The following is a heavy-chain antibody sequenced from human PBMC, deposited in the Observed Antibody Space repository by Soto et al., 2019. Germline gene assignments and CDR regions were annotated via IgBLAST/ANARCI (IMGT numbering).Heavy chain of an antibody. V-gene: IGHV3-11*01. Sequence: GGSLRLSCAASGFTFSDYYMSWIRQAPGKGLEWVSYISSSGSTIYYADSVKGRFTISRDNAKNSLYLQMNSLRAEDTAVYYCAREWDYGDSAFDIWGQGTXVTVSS. CDR3: AREWDYGDSAFDI. J-gene: IGHJ3*02. CDR2: ISSSGSTI. D-gene: IGHD4-17*01. CDR1: GFTFSDYY.